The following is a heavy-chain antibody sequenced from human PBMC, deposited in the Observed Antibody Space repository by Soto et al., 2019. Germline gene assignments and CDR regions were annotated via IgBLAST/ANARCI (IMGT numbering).Heavy chain of an antibody. CDR3: VRDFGWYFRSGYMDV. CDR2: INEDSSYI. CDR1: GFDFSSYS. D-gene: IGHD3-3*01. V-gene: IGHV3-21*02. Sequence: EVQLVESGGGLVKPGGSLRLSCAASGFDFSSYSMNWVRQAPGKGLEWVSSINEDSSYIYYAHSLRGRFTISRDNAKELLYLLMNSLRAEDRAVYYCVRDFGWYFRSGYMDVWGDVATVTVPS. J-gene: IGHJ6*03.